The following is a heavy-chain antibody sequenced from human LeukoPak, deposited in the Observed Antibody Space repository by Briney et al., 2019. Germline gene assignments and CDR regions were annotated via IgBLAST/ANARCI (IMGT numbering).Heavy chain of an antibody. CDR3: ASESRFGELSLDY. CDR2: MSYDGSNK. Sequence: GGSLRLSCAASGFTFSSYAMHWVRQAPGKGLEWVAVMSYDGSNKYYADSVKGRFTISRDNSKNTLYLQMNSLRAEDTAVYYCASESRFGELSLDYWGQGTLVTVSS. CDR1: GFTFSSYA. D-gene: IGHD3-10*01. V-gene: IGHV3-30-3*01. J-gene: IGHJ4*02.